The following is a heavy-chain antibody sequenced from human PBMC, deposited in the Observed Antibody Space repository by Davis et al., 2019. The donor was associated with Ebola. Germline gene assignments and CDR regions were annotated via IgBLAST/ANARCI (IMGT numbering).Heavy chain of an antibody. CDR1: ADTLTSYD. J-gene: IGHJ4*02. CDR2: IIPVFRTA. D-gene: IGHD2-15*01. CDR3: AHLGTQRYCSGGGWHGYLDY. V-gene: IGHV1-69*13. Sequence: AASVKVSCKAVADTLTSYDMTWVRQAPGQGLEWMGGIIPVFRTANYAQKFQGRVTLTADEYKRTAYMELNGLRSEDTAVYYCAHLGTQRYCSGGGWHGYLDYWGQGTLVTVSS.